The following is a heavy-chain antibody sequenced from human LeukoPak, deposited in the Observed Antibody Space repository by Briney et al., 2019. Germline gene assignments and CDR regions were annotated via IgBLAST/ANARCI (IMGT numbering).Heavy chain of an antibody. Sequence: SETLSLTCTVSGVSISSYYWSWIRQPPGKGLEWIGYIYYSGSTNYNPSLKSRVTISVDTSKNQFSLKLSSVTAADTAVYYCARHLGGAGANDYWGQGTLVTVSS. D-gene: IGHD3-16*01. CDR3: ARHLGGAGANDY. V-gene: IGHV4-59*01. CDR1: GVSISSYY. CDR2: IYYSGST. J-gene: IGHJ4*02.